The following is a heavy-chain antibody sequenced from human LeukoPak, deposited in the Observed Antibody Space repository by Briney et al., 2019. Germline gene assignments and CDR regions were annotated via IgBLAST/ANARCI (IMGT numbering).Heavy chain of an antibody. CDR2: IFSNGDT. V-gene: IGHV3-53*01. J-gene: IGHJ4*02. CDR1: GFTFSRNY. CDR3: TRDQMNY. D-gene: IGHD5-24*01. Sequence: PGGSLRLSCTASGFTFSRNYRLWVRQAPGKGLEWVSFIFSNGDTHYADSVKGRFTISRDTSKNTVSLQMNSLRVEDTAMYYCTRDQMNYWGQGTLVTVSS.